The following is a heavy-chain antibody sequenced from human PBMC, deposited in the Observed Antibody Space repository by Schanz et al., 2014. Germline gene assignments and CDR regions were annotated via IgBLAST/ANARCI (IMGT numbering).Heavy chain of an antibody. J-gene: IGHJ2*01. CDR2: VFPNGIT. Sequence: QVQLQESGPGLVKPSQTLSLTCSVSGGSISSGSYYWSWIRQPAGKALEWVGRVFPNGITNYNPSRKSRVPISLDTSKNQFSLTLTSLTAADTAVYYCARDTTWRLDLWGRGTLVTVSS. CDR1: GGSISSGSYY. CDR3: ARDTTWRLDL. D-gene: IGHD1-1*01. V-gene: IGHV4-61*02.